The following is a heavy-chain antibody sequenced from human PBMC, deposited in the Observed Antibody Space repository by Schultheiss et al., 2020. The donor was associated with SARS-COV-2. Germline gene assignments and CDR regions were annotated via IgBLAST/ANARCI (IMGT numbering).Heavy chain of an antibody. J-gene: IGHJ4*02. Sequence: GGSLRLSCAASGFTFSTYSMNWVRQAPGKGLEWVSSISSSSSYIYYADSVKGRFTISRDNTNNSLYLQMNSLRAEDTAVYYCARVNYYDSSGYYDYWGQGTLVTVSS. CDR2: ISSSSSYI. CDR3: ARVNYYDSSGYYDY. CDR1: GFTFSTYS. D-gene: IGHD3-22*01. V-gene: IGHV3-21*01.